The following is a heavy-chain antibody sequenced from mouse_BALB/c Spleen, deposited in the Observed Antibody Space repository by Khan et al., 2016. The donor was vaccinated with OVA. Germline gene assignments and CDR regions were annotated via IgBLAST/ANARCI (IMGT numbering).Heavy chain of an antibody. D-gene: IGHD2-4*01. CDR1: GFSLSTSGMG. CDR3: ARNVYEYDPWFAY. CDR2: IYWDDDK. J-gene: IGHJ3*01. V-gene: IGHV8-12*01. Sequence: QVTLKVSGPGILQPSQTLSLTCSFSGFSLSTSGMGVSWIRQPSGKGLEWLAHIYWDDDKRYNPSLKSRLTISKDTSRNQVFLKITSVDTADTATYYCARNVYEYDPWFAYWGQGTLVTVSA.